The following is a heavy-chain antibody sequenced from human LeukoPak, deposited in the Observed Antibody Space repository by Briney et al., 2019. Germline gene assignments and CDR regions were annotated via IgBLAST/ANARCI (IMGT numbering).Heavy chain of an antibody. CDR2: IYHRGSA. D-gene: IGHD5-18*01. V-gene: IGHV4-59*01. J-gene: IGHJ4*02. Sequence: SETLSLTCTVSGGSISSYYWTWVRQPPGKGLEWIGYIYHRGSANYNPSLKGRVTISVDTSKNQFSLTLSSVTAADTAVYYCARDAWIQLWSGESYYFDYWGQGTLVTVSS. CDR3: ARDAWIQLWSGESYYFDY. CDR1: GGSISSYY.